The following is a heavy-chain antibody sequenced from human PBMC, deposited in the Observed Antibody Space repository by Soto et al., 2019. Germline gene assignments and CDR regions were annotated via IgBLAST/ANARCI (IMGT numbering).Heavy chain of an antibody. D-gene: IGHD3-9*01. CDR2: IIPILGIA. Sequence: GASVKVTWKASGGTFSSYTMSWVRQAPGQGLEWMGRIIPILGIANYAQKFQGRVTITADKSTSTAYMELSSLRSEDTAVYYCARNPLDPTAPFWFDPWGQGTLVTVSS. CDR3: ARNPLDPTAPFWFDP. J-gene: IGHJ5*02. CDR1: GGTFSSYT. V-gene: IGHV1-69*02.